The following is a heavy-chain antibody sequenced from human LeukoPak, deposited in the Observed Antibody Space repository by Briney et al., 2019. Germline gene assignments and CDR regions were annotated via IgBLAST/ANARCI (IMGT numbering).Heavy chain of an antibody. CDR3: ERERIAGGWFDP. J-gene: IGHJ5*02. CDR2: INPNSGDT. Sequence: ASVNVSCKASGYTFTDYYINWVRQAPGQGLEWVGWINPNSGDTNYAQKFQDRVTMTRDTSISTAYIELNLLRSDDTAVFYCERERIAGGWFDPWGQGTLVTVSS. CDR1: GYTFTDYY. V-gene: IGHV1-2*02. D-gene: IGHD6-13*01.